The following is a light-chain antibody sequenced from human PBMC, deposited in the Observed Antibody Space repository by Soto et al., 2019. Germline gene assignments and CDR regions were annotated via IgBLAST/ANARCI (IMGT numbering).Light chain of an antibody. V-gene: IGLV1-44*01. Sequence: QSVLTQPPSASGTPGQRVTISCSGSSSNVGGNPVNWYQHVPTTAPKLLIYTSTQRPSGVPDRFSGSKSGTSASLAISGLQSEDEADYYCQSYDSSLSGYVFGTGTKVTVL. CDR2: TST. J-gene: IGLJ1*01. CDR1: SSNVGGNP. CDR3: QSYDSSLSGYV.